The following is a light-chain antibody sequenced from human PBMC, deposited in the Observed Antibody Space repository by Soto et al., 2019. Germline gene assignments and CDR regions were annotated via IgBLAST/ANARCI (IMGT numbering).Light chain of an antibody. J-gene: IGLJ1*01. Sequence: QSALTQPAAVSGSPGQSITTSCTGTSSDAGGYNYVSWYQQHPGKAPKHMIYDVSDRPSGVSNRFSGSKSGNTASLTISGLQAADEADYYCSSYTSSSTRVFGTGTKLPVL. CDR2: DVS. V-gene: IGLV2-14*01. CDR1: SSDAGGYNY. CDR3: SSYTSSSTRV.